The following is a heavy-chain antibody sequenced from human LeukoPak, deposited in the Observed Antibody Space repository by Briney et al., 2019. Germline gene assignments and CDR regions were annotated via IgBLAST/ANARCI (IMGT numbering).Heavy chain of an antibody. CDR1: GYTFTGYY. D-gene: IGHD6-13*01. Sequence: GASVKVSCKASGYTFTGYYMHWVRQAPGQGLEWMGWINPNSGGTNYAQKFQGRVTMTRDTSISTAYMELSRLRSDDTAVYYWARDMSSSWYYFDYWGQGTLVTVSS. J-gene: IGHJ4*02. V-gene: IGHV1-2*02. CDR2: INPNSGGT. CDR3: ARDMSSSWYYFDY.